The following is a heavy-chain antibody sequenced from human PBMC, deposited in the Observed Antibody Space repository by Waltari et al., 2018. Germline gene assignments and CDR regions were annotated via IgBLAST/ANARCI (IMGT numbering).Heavy chain of an antibody. Sequence: EVQLVESGGGLVQPGGSLRLSCAASGFTFSSYWMHWVRQAPGKGLVWVSRINSDGISTSYSDSVKGRFTISIDNAKNTLYLQMNSLRAYDTAVYYCARGYGGSYLGVWGQGTLVTVSS. J-gene: IGHJ4*02. CDR3: ARGYGGSYLGV. CDR2: INSDGIST. D-gene: IGHD1-26*01. CDR1: GFTFSSYW. V-gene: IGHV3-74*01.